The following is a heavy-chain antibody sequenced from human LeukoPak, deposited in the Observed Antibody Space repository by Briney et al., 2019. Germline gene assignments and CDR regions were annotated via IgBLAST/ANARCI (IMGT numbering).Heavy chain of an antibody. CDR3: ARGPSGYHNT. CDR2: IRYDGTNK. Sequence: GGSLRLSCAASGFTFSSYGMHWVRQAPGKGLEWVAFIRYDGTNKYYADSVKGRFTISRDNSENTLYLQMNSLRAEDTAVYYCARGPSGYHNTGGQGTLVTVSS. V-gene: IGHV3-30*02. CDR1: GFTFSSYG. D-gene: IGHD5-12*01. J-gene: IGHJ4*02.